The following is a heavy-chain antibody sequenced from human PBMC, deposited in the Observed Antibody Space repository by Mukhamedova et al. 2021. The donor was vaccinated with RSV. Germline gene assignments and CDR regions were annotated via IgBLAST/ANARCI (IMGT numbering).Heavy chain of an antibody. CDR2: LNPSSGST. Sequence: GFLNPSSGSTTYAQKFQDRVTMTRDTPTSAVYRELSSLRSDDTAVYSCARDGGGYFDYWGQGALVTVSS. V-gene: IGHV1-46*01. J-gene: IGHJ4*02. D-gene: IGHD3-10*01. CDR3: ARDGGGYFDY.